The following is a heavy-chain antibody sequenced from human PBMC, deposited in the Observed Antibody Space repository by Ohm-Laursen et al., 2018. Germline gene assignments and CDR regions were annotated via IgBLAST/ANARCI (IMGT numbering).Heavy chain of an antibody. CDR2: INPSGGRT. CDR1: GYTFTSYQ. J-gene: IGHJ4*02. D-gene: IGHD2-15*01. Sequence: SSVKVSCKVSGYTFTSYQMHWVRQAPGQGLEWMGIINPSGGRTRYTQKFQGRVTMTRDTSTSTVYMELNSLRSEDTAVYYCARDRCSGDSCYECDSWGQGTLVTVSS. V-gene: IGHV1-46*01. CDR3: ARDRCSGDSCYECDS.